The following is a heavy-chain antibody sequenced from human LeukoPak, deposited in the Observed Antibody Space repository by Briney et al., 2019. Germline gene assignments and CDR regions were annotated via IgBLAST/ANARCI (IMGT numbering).Heavy chain of an antibody. CDR3: AKVWAHDGSGNPYWHFDL. Sequence: PGGTLRLSCAASGFTFSSYGMSWVRQAPGKGLEWVSAISGSGDVSYYADSVKGRFTISGDNSKNTLYLQMNSLRAEDTAVYYCAKVWAHDGSGNPYWHFDLWGRGTLVTVSS. V-gene: IGHV3-23*01. D-gene: IGHD3-10*01. CDR2: ISGSGDVS. CDR1: GFTFSSYG. J-gene: IGHJ2*01.